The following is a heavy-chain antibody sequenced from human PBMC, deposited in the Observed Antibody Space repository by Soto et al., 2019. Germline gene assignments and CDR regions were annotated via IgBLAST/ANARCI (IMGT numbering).Heavy chain of an antibody. CDR3: VGDLDGSGSYYTDF. CDR2: VAAYNQNT. Sequence: QVQLVQSGAEVKKPGASVQVSCKASGYAFSHYGISWVRQAPGQGLEWMGWVAAYNQNTYYAQKFQGRVTLTTDTSTGTAYMELRTLRSDDTAVYFCVGDLDGSGSYYTDFWGQGTLVTVSS. CDR1: GYAFSHYG. V-gene: IGHV1-18*01. D-gene: IGHD3-10*01. J-gene: IGHJ4*02.